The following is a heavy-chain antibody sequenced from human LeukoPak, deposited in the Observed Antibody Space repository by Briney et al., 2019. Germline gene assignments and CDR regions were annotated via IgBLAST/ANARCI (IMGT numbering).Heavy chain of an antibody. D-gene: IGHD6-13*01. CDR1: GFTFSSYA. CDR3: ARDRYSSSWYGFVWFDP. J-gene: IGHJ5*02. CDR2: ISSNGGST. Sequence: GGSLRLSCAASGFTFSSYAMHWVRQAPGKGLEYVSAISSNGGSTYYANSVKGRFTITRDNSKNTLYLQMGSLRAEDMAVYYCARDRYSSSWYGFVWFDPWGQGTLVTVSS. V-gene: IGHV3-64*01.